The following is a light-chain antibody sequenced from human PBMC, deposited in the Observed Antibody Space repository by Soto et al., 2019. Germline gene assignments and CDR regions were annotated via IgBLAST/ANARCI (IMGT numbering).Light chain of an antibody. J-gene: IGKJ1*01. Sequence: DIKMTQSPSSLSASLGDRFTITFLASQTISNYLQWYQQKSGQAPKLLVYAASILHSGVPSRFSGSGSGTDFTLTINSLQPEDFATYYCLQTYTTLTWTFGQGTKVDI. CDR2: AAS. V-gene: IGKV1-39*01. CDR1: QTISNY. CDR3: LQTYTTLTWT.